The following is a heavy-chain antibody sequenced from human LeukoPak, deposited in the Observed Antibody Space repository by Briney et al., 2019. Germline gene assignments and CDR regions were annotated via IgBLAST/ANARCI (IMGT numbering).Heavy chain of an antibody. Sequence: GGSLRLSCAPSGSTFSSYAMSWVRQAPGEGLEYVSTISAGGGSTFYADSMKGRSTISRDNSRSTVYLQINSLRVEDTAVYYCARGGGLLWLGEFPNCFDTWGQGTLVTVSS. CDR1: GSTFSSYA. J-gene: IGHJ5*02. CDR2: ISAGGGST. CDR3: ARGGGLLWLGEFPNCFDT. D-gene: IGHD3-10*01. V-gene: IGHV3-23*01.